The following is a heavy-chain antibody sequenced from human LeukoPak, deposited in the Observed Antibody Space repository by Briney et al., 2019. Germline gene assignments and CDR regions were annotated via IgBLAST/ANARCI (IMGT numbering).Heavy chain of an antibody. D-gene: IGHD2-2*01. CDR1: GATFSSYA. Sequence: VASVKVSCKASGATFSSYAINWVRQAPGQGLEWMGGMIPNFGTANYAQKFQGRVTITTDESPSTAYMELSNLRSEDTAVYYCARDDCSRTSSQRGGFDSWGQGPLVTVSS. CDR3: ARDDCSRTSSQRGGFDS. V-gene: IGHV1-69*05. CDR2: MIPNFGTA. J-gene: IGHJ4*02.